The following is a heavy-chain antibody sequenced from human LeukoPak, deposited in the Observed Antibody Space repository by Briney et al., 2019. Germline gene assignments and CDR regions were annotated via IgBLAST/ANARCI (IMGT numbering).Heavy chain of an antibody. J-gene: IGHJ4*02. CDR2: ITGSGGGT. CDR3: ARLRWTQMYFFDS. CDR1: GFTCSSYV. Sequence: GGSLRLSGAASGFTCSSYVMSWVRQAPGKGLEGVSSITGSGGGTDYADSVKGRLTVSRDNPKNTLYLQMNSLRVEDTAVYYCARLRWTQMYFFDSWGQGSLVTVSS. V-gene: IGHV3-23*01. D-gene: IGHD5-24*01.